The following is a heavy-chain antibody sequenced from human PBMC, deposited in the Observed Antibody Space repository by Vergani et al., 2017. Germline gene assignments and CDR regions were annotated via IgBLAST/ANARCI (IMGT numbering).Heavy chain of an antibody. D-gene: IGHD4-17*01. J-gene: IGHJ6*02. CDR3: ARGGTVTLLGGYYYYYGMDV. CDR2: TYYSGST. CDR1: GGSISSGGSN. V-gene: IGHV4-31*03. Sequence: QVQLQESGPGLVKPSQTLSLTCTVSGGSISSGGSNWGGSRNPPGKGLEWIGYTYYSGSTYNNPALKSRVTISVDTSKNQFSLKLSSVTAADTAVYYCARGGTVTLLGGYYYYYGMDVWGQGTTVTVSS.